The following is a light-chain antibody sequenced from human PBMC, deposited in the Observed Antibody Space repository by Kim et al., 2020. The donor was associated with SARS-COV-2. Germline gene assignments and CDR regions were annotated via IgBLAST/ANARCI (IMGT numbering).Light chain of an antibody. V-gene: IGLV6-57*03. CDR1: SGRIASNY. CDR3: QSYDSSIVV. CDR2: EDN. Sequence: GKTVTISCTRSSGRIASNYVQWYQQRPGSAPATVIYEDNQRPSGVPDRFSGSIDSSSNSASLTISGLKTEDEADYYCQSYDSSIVVFGGGTQLTVL. J-gene: IGLJ2*01.